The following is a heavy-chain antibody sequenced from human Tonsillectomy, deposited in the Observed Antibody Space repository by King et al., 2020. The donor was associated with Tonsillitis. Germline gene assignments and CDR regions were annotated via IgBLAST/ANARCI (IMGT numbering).Heavy chain of an antibody. V-gene: IGHV3-23*04. J-gene: IGHJ4*02. CDR1: GFTFDSYA. D-gene: IGHD3-9*01. CDR2: IHGNGFGS. CDR3: AKEADILSGSPRVFDF. Sequence: VQLVQSGGGLGNRGGSLRLSCAASGFTFDSYAMTWVRQAPGGGLEGGAHIHGNGFGSLYAVSVKGRFTISRETSINTLYRQMRSLRGEGTAVYFCAKEADILSGSPRVFDFWGQGTLVAVSS.